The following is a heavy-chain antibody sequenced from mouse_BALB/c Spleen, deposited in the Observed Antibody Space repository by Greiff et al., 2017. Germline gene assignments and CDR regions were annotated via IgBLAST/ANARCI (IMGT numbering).Heavy chain of an antibody. J-gene: IGHJ2*01. Sequence: EVQVVESGGGLVKPGGSLKLSCAASGFAFSSYDMSWVRQTPEKRLEWVAYISSGGGSTYYPDTVKGRFTISRDNAKNTLYLQMSSLKSEDTAMYYCTRDDGYYSEGFYWGQGTTLTVSS. CDR3: TRDDGYYSEGFY. V-gene: IGHV5-12-1*01. D-gene: IGHD2-3*01. CDR2: ISSGGGST. CDR1: GFAFSSYD.